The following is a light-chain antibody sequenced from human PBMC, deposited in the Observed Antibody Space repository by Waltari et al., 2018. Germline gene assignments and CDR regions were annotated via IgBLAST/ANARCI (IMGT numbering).Light chain of an antibody. Sequence: DIQMTPSPSTLSASVGDRVTITCRASQNIKIWLNWYQQKPGKAPKLLIYKASSLQSGVPSRFSGSGSGTEFALTINSLQPDDVATYYCQQYYTYPCTFGHGTKVEVK. CDR1: QNIKIW. V-gene: IGKV1-5*03. J-gene: IGKJ1*01. CDR3: QQYYTYPCT. CDR2: KAS.